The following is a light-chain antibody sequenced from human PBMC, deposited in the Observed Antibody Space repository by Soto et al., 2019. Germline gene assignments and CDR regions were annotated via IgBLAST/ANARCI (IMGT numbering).Light chain of an antibody. CDR2: GAS. V-gene: IGKV3-15*01. CDR3: QQYNNWPRT. Sequence: EIVMTQSPATVSVSPGERATLSCWASQSVSSNLAWYQQRPGQAPRLLIYGASTRATGIPARFSGSGSGTEFTLTISSLQSEVFAVYYCQQYNNWPRTFGPGTKVEIK. CDR1: QSVSSN. J-gene: IGKJ1*01.